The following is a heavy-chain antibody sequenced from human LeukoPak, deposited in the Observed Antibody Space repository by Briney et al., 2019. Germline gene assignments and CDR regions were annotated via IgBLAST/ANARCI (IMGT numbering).Heavy chain of an antibody. D-gene: IGHD6-13*01. Sequence: SETLSLTCTVSGYSISSDYYWGWIRQPPGKGLEWIGYIYYSGSTNYNPSLKSRVTISVDTSKNQFSLRLSSVTAADTAVYYCARVTGYVMEDYFDYWGQGTLVTVSS. CDR3: ARVTGYVMEDYFDY. V-gene: IGHV4-61*01. CDR2: IYYSGST. CDR1: GYSISSDYY. J-gene: IGHJ4*02.